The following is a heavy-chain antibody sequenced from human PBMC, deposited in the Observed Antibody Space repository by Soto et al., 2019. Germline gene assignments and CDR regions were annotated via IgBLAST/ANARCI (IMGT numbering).Heavy chain of an antibody. J-gene: IGHJ6*03. CDR1: GFTFSSYG. CDR3: ARGPLYLTYYMDV. D-gene: IGHD2-2*02. CDR2: IWYDGSNK. Sequence: QVQLVESGGGVVQPGRSLRLSCAASGFTFSSYGMHWVRQAPGKGLERVAVIWYDGSNKYYADSVKGRFTISRDNSKNTLYLQMNSLRAEDTAVYYCARGPLYLTYYMDVWGKGTTVTVSS. V-gene: IGHV3-33*01.